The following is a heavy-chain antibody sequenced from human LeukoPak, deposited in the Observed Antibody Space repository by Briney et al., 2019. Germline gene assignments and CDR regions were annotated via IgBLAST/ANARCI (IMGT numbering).Heavy chain of an antibody. CDR3: ARDLPGES. CDR1: GFTVSSNY. V-gene: IGHV3-53*01. CDR2: IYSGGST. D-gene: IGHD3-10*01. Sequence: GGSLRLSCAASGFTVSSNYMSWVRQAPGRGLEWGSVIYSGGSTYYADSVKGRFTISRDNSKNALYLQMNSLRAEDTAVYYCARDLPGESWGQGTLVTVSS. J-gene: IGHJ4*02.